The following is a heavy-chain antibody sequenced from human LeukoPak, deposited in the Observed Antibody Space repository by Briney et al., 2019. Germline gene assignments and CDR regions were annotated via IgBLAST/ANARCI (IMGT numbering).Heavy chain of an antibody. CDR1: GFTLSSYW. D-gene: IGHD3-16*01. V-gene: IGHV3-74*01. J-gene: IGHJ3*01. Sequence: GRSLRLSCAASGFTLSSYWMHWVRQAPGKGLVWVSRVSGDGTSTSYADSVKGRFTISRDNAKNTLFLQMNSLRAEDTAVYCCVRGFDRWGQGTMVIVCS. CDR3: VRGFDR. CDR2: VSGDGTST.